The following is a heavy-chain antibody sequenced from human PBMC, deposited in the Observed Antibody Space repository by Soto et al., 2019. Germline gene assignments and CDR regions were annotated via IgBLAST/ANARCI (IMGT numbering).Heavy chain of an antibody. D-gene: IGHD1-7*01. Sequence: VASVKVSCKASGGTFSSYAISWVRQAPGQGLEWMGGIIPIFGTANYAQKFQGRVTITADESTSTAYMELSSLRSEDTAVYYCARGPGGLTGTIGGNYWGQGTLVTVSS. V-gene: IGHV1-69*13. CDR2: IIPIFGTA. CDR1: GGTFSSYA. J-gene: IGHJ4*02. CDR3: ARGPGGLTGTIGGNY.